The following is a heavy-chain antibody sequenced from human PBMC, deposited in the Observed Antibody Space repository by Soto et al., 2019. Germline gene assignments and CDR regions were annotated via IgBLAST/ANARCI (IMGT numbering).Heavy chain of an antibody. CDR1: GFTFSSYS. J-gene: IGHJ4*02. CDR2: ISSSSSTI. Sequence: GGSLRLSCAASGFTFSSYSMNWVRQAPGKGLEWVSYISSSSSTIYYADSVKGRFTISRDNAKNSLYLQMNSLRAEDTAVYYCARDRDDIVVVPAAPSDYWGQGTLVTVAS. CDR3: ARDRDDIVVVPAAPSDY. V-gene: IGHV3-48*01. D-gene: IGHD2-2*01.